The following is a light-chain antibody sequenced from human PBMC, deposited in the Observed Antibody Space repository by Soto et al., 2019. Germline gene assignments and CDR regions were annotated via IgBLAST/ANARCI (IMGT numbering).Light chain of an antibody. CDR1: QSVSSSY. V-gene: IGKV3-20*01. CDR2: GAS. Sequence: EIVLTQSPGTLSLSPGERATLSCRASQSVSSSYLAWYQQKPGQAPRLLIYGASGRATGIPDRFSGSGSGTDFTLTISRLEPEDFAVYYCQQYDSSPSFPFGTGTKVDI. CDR3: QQYDSSPSFP. J-gene: IGKJ3*01.